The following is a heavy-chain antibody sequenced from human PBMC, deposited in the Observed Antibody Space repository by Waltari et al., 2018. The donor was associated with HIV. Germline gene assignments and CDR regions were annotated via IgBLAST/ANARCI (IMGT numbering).Heavy chain of an antibody. Sequence: QLQLQESGPGLVKPSETLSLTCTVSGGSISSSSYYWGWIRQPPGKGLEWIGSIYYSGSTYYNPSLKSRVTISVDTSKNQFSLKLSSVTAADTAVYYCARGASSGWYKGWFDPWGQGTLVTVSS. CDR3: ARGASSGWYKGWFDP. CDR2: IYYSGST. J-gene: IGHJ5*02. D-gene: IGHD6-19*01. V-gene: IGHV4-39*07. CDR1: GGSISSSSYY.